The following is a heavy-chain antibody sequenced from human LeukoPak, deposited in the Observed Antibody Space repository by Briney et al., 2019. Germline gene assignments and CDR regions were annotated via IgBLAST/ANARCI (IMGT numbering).Heavy chain of an antibody. CDR2: IIPIFGTA. J-gene: IGHJ4*02. D-gene: IGHD3-22*01. V-gene: IGHV1-69*13. CDR3: ARGDYYDSSGYYPISDY. CDR1: GGTFSSYA. Sequence: SVEVSCKASGGTFSSYAISWVRQAPGQGLEWMGGIIPIFGTANYAQKFQGRVTITADESTSTAYMELSSLRSEDTAVYYCARGDYYDSSGYYPISDYWGQGTLVTVSS.